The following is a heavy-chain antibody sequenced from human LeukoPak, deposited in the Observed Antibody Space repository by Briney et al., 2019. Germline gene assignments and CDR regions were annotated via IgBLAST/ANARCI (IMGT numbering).Heavy chain of an antibody. Sequence: GGSLRLSCAASGFTFNAYNMNWVRQAPGKGLAWVSSISDSGANTYYADSVKGRFTISRDNSKNTLYLQMNSLRAEDTAVYYCAKVASAGSGYWGQGTLVTVSS. CDR3: AKVASAGSGY. CDR2: ISDSGANT. CDR1: GFTFNAYN. J-gene: IGHJ4*02. V-gene: IGHV3-23*01. D-gene: IGHD1-14*01.